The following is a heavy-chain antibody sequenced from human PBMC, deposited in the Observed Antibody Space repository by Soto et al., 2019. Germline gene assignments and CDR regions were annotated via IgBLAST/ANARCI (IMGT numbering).Heavy chain of an antibody. J-gene: IGHJ6*02. V-gene: IGHV1-3*01. Sequence: VQLVQSGAEVKKPGASVKVSCKASGYTFTSYAMHWVRQAPGQRLEWMGWINAGNGNTKYSQKFQGRVTITRDTSASTADMELSSLRSEDTAVYYCARGGYYGSGSYYKGGYYYYGMDVWGQGTTVTVSS. D-gene: IGHD3-10*01. CDR1: GYTFTSYA. CDR2: INAGNGNT. CDR3: ARGGYYGSGSYYKGGYYYYGMDV.